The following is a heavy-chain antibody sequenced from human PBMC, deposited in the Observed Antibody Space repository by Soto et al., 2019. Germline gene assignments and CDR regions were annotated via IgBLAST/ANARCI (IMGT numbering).Heavy chain of an antibody. J-gene: IGHJ5*02. V-gene: IGHV1-3*01. CDR1: GYTFTSYA. D-gene: IGHD4-17*01. CDR2: INAGNGNT. CDR3: AKGYGGYFHWFDP. Sequence: QVQLVQSGAEVKKPGASVKVSCKASGYTFTSYAMHWVRQAPGQRLEWMGWINAGNGNTKYPQKFQGRVTITRDTSASTAYMELSSLRSEDTAVYYCAKGYGGYFHWFDPWGQGTLVTVSS.